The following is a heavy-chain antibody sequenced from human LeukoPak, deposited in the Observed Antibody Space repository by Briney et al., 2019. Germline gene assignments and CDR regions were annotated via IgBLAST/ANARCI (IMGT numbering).Heavy chain of an antibody. CDR1: GYTFTTYA. D-gene: IGHD3-22*01. Sequence: GASVKVSCKASGYTFTTYALNWVRQAPGQGLEWMGWINTNTGKSTSVQGFTGRFVFSLDTYVSTAYLQISSLKAEDTAVYYCARSINYHDISGYLGVFDIWGQGTMVTVSS. CDR2: INTNTGKS. CDR3: ARSINYHDISGYLGVFDI. J-gene: IGHJ3*02. V-gene: IGHV7-4-1*02.